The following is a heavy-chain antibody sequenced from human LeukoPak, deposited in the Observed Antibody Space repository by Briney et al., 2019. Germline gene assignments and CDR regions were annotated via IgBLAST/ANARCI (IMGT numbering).Heavy chain of an antibody. CDR1: GFTFSSYS. Sequence: PGGSLRLSCAASGFTFSSYSMNWVRQAPGKGLEWVSYISSSSSTIYYADSVKGRFTISRGNAKNSLYLQMNSLRAEDTAVYYCARSGIAEPDAFDIWGRGTMVTVSS. D-gene: IGHD6-13*01. V-gene: IGHV3-48*01. CDR2: ISSSSSTI. J-gene: IGHJ3*02. CDR3: ARSGIAEPDAFDI.